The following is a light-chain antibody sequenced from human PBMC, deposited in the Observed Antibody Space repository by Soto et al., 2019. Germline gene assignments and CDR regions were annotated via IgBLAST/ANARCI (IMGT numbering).Light chain of an antibody. CDR1: QGISAW. CDR3: QQASSFPWT. Sequence: DIRMTQSPSSVSASVGDRVTITCRASQGISAWLAWYQQKPGKAPKLLIYTASRLQSGVPSRFSGSGSGTNFTLTISSLQPEDFATFYCQQASSFPWTFGQGTTVENK. CDR2: TAS. V-gene: IGKV1-12*01. J-gene: IGKJ1*01.